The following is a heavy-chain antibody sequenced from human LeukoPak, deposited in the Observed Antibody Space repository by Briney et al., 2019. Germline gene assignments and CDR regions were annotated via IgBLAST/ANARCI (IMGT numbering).Heavy chain of an antibody. CDR3: ARGRGGSYPLFDI. Sequence: AASVKVSCKASGYTFTGYYMHWVRQAPGQGLEWMGWINPNRGGTNYAQKFQGRVTMTRDTSISTAYMELSRLRSDDTAVYYCARGRGGSYPLFDIWGQGTMVTVSS. D-gene: IGHD1-26*01. CDR2: INPNRGGT. V-gene: IGHV1-2*02. CDR1: GYTFTGYY. J-gene: IGHJ3*02.